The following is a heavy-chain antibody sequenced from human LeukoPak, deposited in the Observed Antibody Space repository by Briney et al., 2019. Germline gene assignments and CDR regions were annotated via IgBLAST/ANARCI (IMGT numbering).Heavy chain of an antibody. CDR2: IYYSGST. J-gene: IGHJ3*02. CDR1: GGSISSYY. Sequence: SETLSLTCTVSGGSISSYYWSSIRQPPGKGLEWIGSIYYSGSTNYNTSLKSRVTISVDTSKNQFSLKLSAVAAADTVVYYFARDIHCSGGSCYPNDAFDIWGQGTMVTVSS. V-gene: IGHV4-59*01. D-gene: IGHD2-15*01. CDR3: ARDIHCSGGSCYPNDAFDI.